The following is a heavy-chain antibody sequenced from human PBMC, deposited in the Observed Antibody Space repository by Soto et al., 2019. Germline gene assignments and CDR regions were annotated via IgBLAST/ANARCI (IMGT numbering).Heavy chain of an antibody. Sequence: QVQLVESGGGVVQPGGSLRLSCAASGFIFTSYGMQWVRQSPGEGLEWVATKANDGSAQYYADSVKGRFTISRDNSKNTLFLQMDSLRPEDTGIYYSAKSTGGSSWYPPDHGGQGTLVTVSS. V-gene: IGHV3-30*18. CDR3: AKSTGGSSWYPPDH. D-gene: IGHD6-13*01. J-gene: IGHJ4*02. CDR2: KANDGSAQ. CDR1: GFIFTSYG.